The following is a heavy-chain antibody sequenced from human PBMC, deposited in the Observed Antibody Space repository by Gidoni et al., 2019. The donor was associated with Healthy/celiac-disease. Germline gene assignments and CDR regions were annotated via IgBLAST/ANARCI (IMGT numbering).Heavy chain of an antibody. CDR3: TRSGSSPG. CDR2: IRSKANSYAT. V-gene: IGHV3-73*02. CDR1: GFTFSGSA. J-gene: IGHJ4*02. Sequence: EVQLVASGGGLVQPGGSLKLSCDASGFTFSGSAMHWVRQASGKGLEWVGRIRSKANSYATAYAASVKGRFTISRDDSKNTAYLQMNSLKTEDTAVYYCTRSGSSPGWGQGTLVTVSS. D-gene: IGHD1-26*01.